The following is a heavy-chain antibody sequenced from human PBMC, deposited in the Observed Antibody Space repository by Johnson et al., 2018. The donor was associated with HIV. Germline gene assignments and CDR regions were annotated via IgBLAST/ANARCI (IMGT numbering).Heavy chain of an antibody. V-gene: IGHV3-66*01. J-gene: IGHJ3*02. CDR2: IYSGGST. D-gene: IGHD6-19*01. CDR1: GFTFSSYA. Sequence: VQLLESGGGLVQPGGSLRLSCAASGFTFSSYAMSWVRQAPGKGLEWVSVIYSGGSTYYADSVKGRFTISRDNSKNTLYLQMNSLRAEDTAVYYCAREMGWEDAFDIWGQGTVVTVSS. CDR3: AREMGWEDAFDI.